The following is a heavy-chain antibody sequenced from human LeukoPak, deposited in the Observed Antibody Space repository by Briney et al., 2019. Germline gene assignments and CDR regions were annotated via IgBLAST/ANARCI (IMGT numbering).Heavy chain of an antibody. CDR1: GGSISSGGYS. J-gene: IGHJ4*02. D-gene: IGHD1/OR15-1a*01. CDR2: IYHSGSA. V-gene: IGHV4-30-2*01. CDR3: ARGNTAGGGFDY. Sequence: SQTLSLTCAVSGGSISSGGYSWSWIRQPPGKGLEWIGYIYHSGSAYYNPSLKSRVTISVDRSKNQFSLKLSSVTAADTAVYYCARGNTAGGGFDYWGQGTLVTVSS.